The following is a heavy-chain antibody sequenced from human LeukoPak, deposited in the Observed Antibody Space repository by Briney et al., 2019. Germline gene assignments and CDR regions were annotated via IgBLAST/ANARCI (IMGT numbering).Heavy chain of an antibody. CDR3: AGGHSSGSYFNAYHL. CDR1: EFTVSSNS. J-gene: IGHJ3*01. D-gene: IGHD3-22*01. V-gene: IGHV3-53*01. CDR2: VYSGGST. Sequence: GGSLRLSCAASEFTVSSNSMSWVRQAPGKGLEWVSGVYSGGSTFYADSVKGRFIISRDSSKNTLYLQMNTLRAEDTTVYYCAGGHSSGSYFNAYHLWGQGTMVTVSS.